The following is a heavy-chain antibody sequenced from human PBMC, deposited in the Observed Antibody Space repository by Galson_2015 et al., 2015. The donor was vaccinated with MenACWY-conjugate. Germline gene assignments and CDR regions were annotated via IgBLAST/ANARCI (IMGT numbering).Heavy chain of an antibody. V-gene: IGHV2-5*02. CDR1: GFTLSSRGVG. Sequence: PALVKPTQTLTLTCTFSGFTLSSRGVGVGWIRQPPGKALEWLALIYWDDDKRYSPSLKTRLTITRDTSKNQVVLTMTNMDPVDTATYYCAHRGGDTTMVHWWFDPWGRGTLVTVSS. J-gene: IGHJ5*02. CDR2: IYWDDDK. CDR3: AHRGGDTTMVHWWFDP. D-gene: IGHD5-18*01.